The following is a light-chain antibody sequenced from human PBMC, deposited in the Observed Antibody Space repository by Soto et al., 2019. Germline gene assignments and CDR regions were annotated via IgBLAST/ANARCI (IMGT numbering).Light chain of an antibody. V-gene: IGKV1-5*03. Sequence: SQMTQSPSTLSASVGDRVTITCLASQSISSWLAWYQQKSGKAPKLLIYKASTLESGVPSRFSGSGSGTEFTLTISSLQPDDFATYYCQQYNSYSRTFGQGTKVDNK. CDR1: QSISSW. CDR3: QQYNSYSRT. J-gene: IGKJ1*01. CDR2: KAS.